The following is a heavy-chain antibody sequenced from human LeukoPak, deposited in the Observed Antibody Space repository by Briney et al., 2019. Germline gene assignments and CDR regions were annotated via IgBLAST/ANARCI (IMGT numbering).Heavy chain of an antibody. D-gene: IGHD4-17*01. Sequence: GGSLRLSCAASGYTFTGYYMHWVRQAPGQGLEWMGWINPNSGGTNYAQKFQGRVTMTRDTSISTAYMELSRLRSDDTAVYYCARHYVYGDYVAVDYWGQGTLVTVSS. CDR2: INPNSGGT. CDR3: ARHYVYGDYVAVDY. V-gene: IGHV1-2*02. CDR1: GYTFTGYY. J-gene: IGHJ4*02.